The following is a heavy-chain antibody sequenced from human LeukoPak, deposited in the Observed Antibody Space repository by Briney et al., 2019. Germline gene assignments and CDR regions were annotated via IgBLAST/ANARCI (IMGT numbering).Heavy chain of an antibody. D-gene: IGHD6-6*01. CDR2: IYYSGST. CDR3: ARSIAARARGTDY. CDR1: GGSISSGGYY. V-gene: IGHV4-31*03. J-gene: IGHJ4*02. Sequence: SETLSLTCTVSGGSISSGGYYWSWLRQHPGRGLEWIGYIYYSGSTYYNPSLKSRVTISVDTSKNQFSLKLSSVTAADTAVYYCARSIAARARGTDYWGQGTLVTVSS.